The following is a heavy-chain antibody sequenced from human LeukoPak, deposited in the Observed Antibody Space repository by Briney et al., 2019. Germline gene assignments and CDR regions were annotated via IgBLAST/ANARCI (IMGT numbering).Heavy chain of an antibody. CDR2: IHPRSGDT. CDR1: GYTFTGYY. Sequence: ASVKVSCKASGYTFTGYYMHWVRQAPGQGLEWMGWIHPRSGDTRYAQKFQGRVTMARDTSISTAYMDLSSLGSDDTAVYYCARDGEYGTGSYYRGSFDYWGQGILVTVSS. CDR3: ARDGEYGTGSYYRGSFDY. V-gene: IGHV1-2*02. J-gene: IGHJ4*02. D-gene: IGHD3-10*01.